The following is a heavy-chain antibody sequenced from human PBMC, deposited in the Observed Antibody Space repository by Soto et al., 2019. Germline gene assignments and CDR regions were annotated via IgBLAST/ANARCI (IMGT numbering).Heavy chain of an antibody. CDR3: AKRNDRFPYYDILTGYSDY. Sequence: ASVKVSCKASGYTFTSYDINWVRQATGQGLEWMGWMNPNSGNTGYAQKFQGRVTMTRNTSISTAYMELSSLRSEDTAVYYFAKRNDRFPYYDILTGYSDYWGQGTLVTVSS. V-gene: IGHV1-8*01. D-gene: IGHD3-9*01. CDR2: MNPNSGNT. CDR1: GYTFTSYD. J-gene: IGHJ4*02.